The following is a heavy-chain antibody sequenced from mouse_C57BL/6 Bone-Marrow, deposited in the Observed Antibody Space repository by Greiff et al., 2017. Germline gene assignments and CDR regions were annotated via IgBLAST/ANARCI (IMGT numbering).Heavy chain of an antibody. CDR3: ASLRRRSLAWFAY. J-gene: IGHJ3*01. Sequence: EVKLQQSGPELVKPGASVKISCKASGYTFTDYYMNWVKQSHGKSLEWIGDINPNNGGTSYNQKFKGKATLTVDKSSSTAYMELRSLTSEDSAVYYCASLRRRSLAWFAYWGQGTLVTVSA. CDR1: GYTFTDYY. D-gene: IGHD2-12*01. CDR2: INPNNGGT. V-gene: IGHV1-26*01.